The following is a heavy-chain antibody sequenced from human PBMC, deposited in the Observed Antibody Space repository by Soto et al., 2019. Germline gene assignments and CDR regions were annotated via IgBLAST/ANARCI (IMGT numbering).Heavy chain of an antibody. CDR1: GGSISMSSYY. J-gene: IGHJ6*02. D-gene: IGHD6-6*01. CDR2: IYYSGRT. Sequence: QVQLQESGPGLVKPSETLSLTCTVSGGSISMSSYYWGWIRQPPGKGLEWIGNIYYSGRTYYNSSLKSRVTISVDTSQTQCSXXXXXXXAADTAVYFCARGAVQDVWGQGTAVTVPS. CDR3: ARGAVQDV. V-gene: IGHV4-39*01.